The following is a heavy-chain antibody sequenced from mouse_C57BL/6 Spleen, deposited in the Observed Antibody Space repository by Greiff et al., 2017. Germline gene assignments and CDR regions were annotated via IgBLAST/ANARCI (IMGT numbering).Heavy chain of an antibody. J-gene: IGHJ2*01. V-gene: IGHV2-2*01. CDR1: GFSLTSYG. Sequence: QVQLQQSGPGLVQPSQSLSITCTVSGFSLTSYGVHWVRQSPGKGLEWLGVIWSGGSTDYNAAFISRLSISKDNAKSQFFFEMNSVQADDSAIYYWARRGVTYYLDYWGQGTTLTVSS. D-gene: IGHD2-12*01. CDR3: ARRGVTYYLDY. CDR2: IWSGGST.